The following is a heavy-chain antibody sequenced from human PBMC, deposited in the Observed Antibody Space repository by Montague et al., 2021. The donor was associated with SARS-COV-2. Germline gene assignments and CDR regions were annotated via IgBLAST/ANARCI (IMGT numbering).Heavy chain of an antibody. Sequence: SETLSLTCAVYGASSSNYYWSWIRQSPGKGLEWVGEINHSGYTAYNPSLESRLTISLDTSKKQFSLKMTSVTAADTAIYYCASAPRYSFGFWAYWGQGTLVTVSS. CDR1: GASSSNYY. D-gene: IGHD5-12*01. CDR3: ASAPRYSFGFWAY. CDR2: INHSGYT. J-gene: IGHJ4*02. V-gene: IGHV4-34*01.